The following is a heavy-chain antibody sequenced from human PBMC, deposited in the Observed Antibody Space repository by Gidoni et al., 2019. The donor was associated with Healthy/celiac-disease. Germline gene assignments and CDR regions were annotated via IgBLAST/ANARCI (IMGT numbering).Heavy chain of an antibody. CDR3: TRHFGTAIGDY. Sequence: EVQLVESGGGLVQPGGSLKLPCAASGFTFSGSAMHWVRQASGKGLEWVGRIRSKANSYATAYAASVKGRFTISRDDSKNTAYLQMNSLKTEDTAVYYCTRHFGTAIGDYWGQGTLVTVSS. CDR2: IRSKANSYAT. J-gene: IGHJ4*02. V-gene: IGHV3-73*02. D-gene: IGHD2-21*02. CDR1: GFTFSGSA.